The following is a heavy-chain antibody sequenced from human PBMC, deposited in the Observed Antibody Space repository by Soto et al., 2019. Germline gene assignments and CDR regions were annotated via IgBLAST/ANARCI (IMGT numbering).Heavy chain of an antibody. CDR3: ARHLGGYYGMDV. CDR1: VGSISSYY. D-gene: IGHD1-26*01. Sequence: PSETLSLTCTVSVGSISSYYWSWIRQPPGKGLEWIGYIYYSGSTNYNPSLKSRVTISVDTSKNQFSLKLSSVTAADTAVYYCARHLGGYYGMDVWGQGTTVTVSS. V-gene: IGHV4-59*01. J-gene: IGHJ6*02. CDR2: IYYSGST.